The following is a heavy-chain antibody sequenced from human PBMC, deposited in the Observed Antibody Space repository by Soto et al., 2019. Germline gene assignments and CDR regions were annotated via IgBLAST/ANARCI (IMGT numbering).Heavy chain of an antibody. J-gene: IGHJ4*03. V-gene: IGHV3-73*01. Sequence: GGSLRLSCAASGFSFSGSAMHWVRQASGKGLEWVGRIRSKANSYATTYAASVEGRFTISRDDSKNTAYLQMNSLKTEDTAVHYCSRQGRGQGIEDADKSGSSAPIDFWGHVPLVTVSP. CDR3: SRQGRGQGIEDADKSGSSAPIDF. CDR2: IRSKANSYAT. D-gene: IGHD3-22*01. CDR1: GFSFSGSA.